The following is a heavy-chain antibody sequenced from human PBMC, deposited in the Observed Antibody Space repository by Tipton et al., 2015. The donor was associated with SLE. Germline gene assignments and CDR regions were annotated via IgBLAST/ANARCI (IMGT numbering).Heavy chain of an antibody. CDR3: ARRVAAGPKDYFDY. J-gene: IGHJ4*02. CDR2: ISSSGSTI. V-gene: IGHV3-48*03. Sequence: SLRLSCAASGFTFSSYEMNWVRQAPGKGLEWVSYISSSGSTIYYADSVKGRFTISRDNAKNSLYLQMNSLRAEDTAVYYCARRVAAGPKDYFDYWGQGTLVTVSS. CDR1: GFTFSSYE. D-gene: IGHD6-19*01.